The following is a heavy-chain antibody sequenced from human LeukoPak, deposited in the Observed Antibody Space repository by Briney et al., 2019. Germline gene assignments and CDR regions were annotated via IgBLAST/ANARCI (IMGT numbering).Heavy chain of an antibody. D-gene: IGHD3-10*01. CDR2: ISSSGSTI. Sequence: PGGSLRLSCAASGFTFSSYAMSWVRQAPGKGLEWVSYISSSGSTIYYADSVKGRFTISRDNAKNSLYLQMNSLRAEDTAVYYCARVRREYDAFDIWGQGTMVTVSS. CDR3: ARVRREYDAFDI. CDR1: GFTFSSYA. J-gene: IGHJ3*02. V-gene: IGHV3-48*04.